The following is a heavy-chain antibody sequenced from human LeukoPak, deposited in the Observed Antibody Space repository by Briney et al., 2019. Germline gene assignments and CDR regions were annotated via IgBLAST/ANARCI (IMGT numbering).Heavy chain of an antibody. CDR1: GFTFSSYS. J-gene: IGHJ4*02. CDR3: AGQRRPYSSGYYYFDY. D-gene: IGHD3-22*01. CDR2: ISSSSSTI. V-gene: IGHV3-48*04. Sequence: PGGSLRLSCAASGFTFSSYSMNWVRQAPGKGLEWVSYISSSSSTIYYADSVKGRFTISRDNAKNSLYLQMNSLRAEDTAVYYCAGQRRPYSSGYYYFDYWGQGTLVTVSS.